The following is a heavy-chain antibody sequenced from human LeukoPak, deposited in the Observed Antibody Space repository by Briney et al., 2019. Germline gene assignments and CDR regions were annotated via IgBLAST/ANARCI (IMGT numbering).Heavy chain of an antibody. CDR3: ARDVGYCSGGSCYGPWSIRE. CDR1: GGTFSSYA. V-gene: IGHV1-69*04. CDR2: IIPILGIA. D-gene: IGHD2-15*01. J-gene: IGHJ4*02. Sequence: ASVKVSCKASGGTFSSYAISWVRQAPGQGLEWMGRIIPILGIANYAQKFQGRVTITADKSTSTAYMELSSLRSEDTAVYYCARDVGYCSGGSCYGPWSIREWGQGTLVTVSS.